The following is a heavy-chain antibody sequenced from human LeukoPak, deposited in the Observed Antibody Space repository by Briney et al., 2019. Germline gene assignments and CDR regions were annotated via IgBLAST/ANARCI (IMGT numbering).Heavy chain of an antibody. CDR3: ARAPLREYNWNPPRH. CDR1: GFTFSSYA. D-gene: IGHD1-20*01. CDR2: ISGSGRST. Sequence: GGSLRLSCAASGFTFSSYAMSWVRQAPGKGLEWVSAISGSGRSTYYADSVKGRFTISRDNAKNSLYLQMNSLRAEDTAVCYCARAPLREYNWNPPRHWGQGTLVTVSS. J-gene: IGHJ4*02. V-gene: IGHV3-23*01.